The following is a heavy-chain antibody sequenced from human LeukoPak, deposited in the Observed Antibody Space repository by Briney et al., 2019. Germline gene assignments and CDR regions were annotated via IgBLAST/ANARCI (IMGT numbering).Heavy chain of an antibody. CDR2: IIPIFGTA. J-gene: IGHJ5*02. CDR3: ARYFNYDSSGYYYVGWFDP. CDR1: GGTFSSYA. V-gene: IGHV1-69*13. D-gene: IGHD3-22*01. Sequence: GASVKVSCKASGGTFSSYAISWVRQAPGLGLEWMGGIIPIFGTANYAQKFQGRVTITADESTSTAYMELSSLRSEDTAVYYCARYFNYDSSGYYYVGWFDPWGQGTLVTVSS.